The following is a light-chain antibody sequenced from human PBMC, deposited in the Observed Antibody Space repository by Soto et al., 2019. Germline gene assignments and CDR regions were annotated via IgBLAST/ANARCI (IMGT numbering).Light chain of an antibody. CDR3: QQYNNWPPWT. V-gene: IGKV3-15*01. Sequence: EIVMTQSPATLPVSPGERATLSCRASQSVSSNLAWYQQKHGQAPRLLIYGASTRATGIPARFSGSGSGTEFTLTISSLQSEDFAVYYCQQYNNWPPWTFGQGTKVEIK. CDR1: QSVSSN. J-gene: IGKJ1*01. CDR2: GAS.